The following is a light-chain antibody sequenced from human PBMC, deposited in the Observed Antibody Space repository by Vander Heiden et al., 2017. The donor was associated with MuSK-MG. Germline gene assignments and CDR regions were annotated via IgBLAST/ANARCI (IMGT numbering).Light chain of an antibody. CDR3: QKEDRVPFT. V-gene: IGKV1-27*01. J-gene: IGKJ3*01. CDR1: QDISSS. CDR2: AAS. Sequence: DIQMTQSPSSLSASVGDRVTITCRASQDISSSLAWYQQVPGKVPKVLIYAASTLQSGVPSRFSGSGSGTDFTLTISSLQPEDVATYYCQKEDRVPFTFGHGTKVNIK.